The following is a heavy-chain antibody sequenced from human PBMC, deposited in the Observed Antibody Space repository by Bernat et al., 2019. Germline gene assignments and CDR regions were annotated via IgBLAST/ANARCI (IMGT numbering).Heavy chain of an antibody. CDR3: AREARDTMIVVVSDAFDI. CDR1: GFTFSSYS. J-gene: IGHJ3*02. CDR2: ISSSSSYI. V-gene: IGHV3-21*01. D-gene: IGHD3-22*01. Sequence: EVQLVESGGGLVKPGGSLRLSCAASGFTFSSYSMNWARQAPGKGLEWVSSISSSSSYIYYADSVKGRFTISRDNAKNSLYLQMNSLRAEDTAVYYCAREARDTMIVVVSDAFDIWGQGTMVTVSS.